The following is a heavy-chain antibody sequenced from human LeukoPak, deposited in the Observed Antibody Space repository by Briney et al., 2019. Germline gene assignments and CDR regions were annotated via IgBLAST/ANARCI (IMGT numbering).Heavy chain of an antibody. D-gene: IGHD2-2*01. CDR2: ISAYNGNT. Sequence: ASVKVSCKASGGTFSSYGISWVRQAPGQGLEWMGWISAYNGNTNYAQKLQGRVTMTTDTSTSTAYMELSSLRSEDTAVYYCARDARHRYCSSSSCYRGWLDPWGQGTPVTVSS. J-gene: IGHJ5*02. V-gene: IGHV1-18*01. CDR1: GGTFSSYG. CDR3: ARDARHRYCSSSSCYRGWLDP.